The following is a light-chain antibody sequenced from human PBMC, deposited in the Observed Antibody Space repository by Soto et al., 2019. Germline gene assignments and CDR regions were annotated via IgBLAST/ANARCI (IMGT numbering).Light chain of an antibody. CDR2: DVS. V-gene: IGLV2-11*01. J-gene: IGLJ1*01. CDR1: SSDVGGYNY. CDR3: CSYAGSYTQV. Sequence: QSALTQPRLVSGSPGQSVTISCTGTSSDVGGYNYVSWYQQHPGTVPKLMIYDVSKRPSGVPDRFSGSKSGNTASLTISGLQAEDEDDYYCCSYAGSYTQVFGSGTKLTVL.